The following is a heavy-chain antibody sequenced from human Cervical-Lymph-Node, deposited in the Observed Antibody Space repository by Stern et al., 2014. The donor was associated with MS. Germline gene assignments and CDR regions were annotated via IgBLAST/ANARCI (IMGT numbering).Heavy chain of an antibody. CDR1: GYTFTSYY. Sequence: VQLVESGAEVKKPGASVKVSCKASGYTFTSYYMHWVRQPPGQGLEWMGIINPSGGSTSYAQKFQGRVTMTRDTSTSTVYMELSSLRSEDTAVYYCARDQRIQLWSDPPEGAFDIWGQGTMVTVSS. J-gene: IGHJ3*02. CDR3: ARDQRIQLWSDPPEGAFDI. CDR2: INPSGGST. V-gene: IGHV1-46*03. D-gene: IGHD5-18*01.